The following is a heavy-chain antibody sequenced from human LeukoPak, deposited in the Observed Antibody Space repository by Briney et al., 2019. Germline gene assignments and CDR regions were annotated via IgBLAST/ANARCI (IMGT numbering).Heavy chain of an antibody. Sequence: SVKVSCKTSGGTFSSYAISWVRQAPGQGLEWMGRIIPILGIANYAQKFQGRVTITADKSTSTAYMELSSLRSEDTAVYYCARTTMIVVVAPFDYWGQGTLVTVSS. CDR1: GGTFSSYA. J-gene: IGHJ4*02. CDR2: IIPILGIA. D-gene: IGHD3-22*01. V-gene: IGHV1-69*04. CDR3: ARTTMIVVVAPFDY.